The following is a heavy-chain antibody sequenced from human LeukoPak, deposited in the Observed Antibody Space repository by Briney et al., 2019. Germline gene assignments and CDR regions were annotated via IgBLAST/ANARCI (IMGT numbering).Heavy chain of an antibody. CDR1: GGSITSSNW. Sequence: SETLSLTCAVSGGSITSSNWWSWVRQPPGKGLEWIGEIYYTGNTNYNPSLKSRVTISVDKSNNQFSLNLSSVTAADTAVYYCARDFHDYGDYVIDYWGQGTLVTVSS. CDR2: IYYTGNT. D-gene: IGHD4-17*01. V-gene: IGHV4-4*02. CDR3: ARDFHDYGDYVIDY. J-gene: IGHJ4*02.